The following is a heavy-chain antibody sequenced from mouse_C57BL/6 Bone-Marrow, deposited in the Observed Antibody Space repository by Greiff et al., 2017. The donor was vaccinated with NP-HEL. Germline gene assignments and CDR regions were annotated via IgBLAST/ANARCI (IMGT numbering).Heavy chain of an antibody. J-gene: IGHJ3*01. D-gene: IGHD2-1*01. Sequence: QVQLQQSGAELARPGASVKLSCKASGYTFTSYGISWVKQRTGQGLEWIGEIYPRSGNTYYNEKFKGKATLTADKSSSTAYMELRSLTSEDSAVYFWARTGNWRFAYWGQGTLVTVSA. CDR3: ARTGNWRFAY. CDR2: IYPRSGNT. CDR1: GYTFTSYG. V-gene: IGHV1-81*01.